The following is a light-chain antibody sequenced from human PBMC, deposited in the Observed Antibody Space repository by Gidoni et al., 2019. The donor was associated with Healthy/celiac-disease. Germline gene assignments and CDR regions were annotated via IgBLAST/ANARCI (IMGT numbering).Light chain of an antibody. CDR3: QQYYSYPRT. CDR2: AAS. CDR1: QGISSY. Sequence: AIRMTQSPSSFSASTGERVTITCRASQGISSYVAWYQQKPRKAPKLLIYAASTLQRGVPSRFSGSGSGTDFTLTISCLQSEDFATYYCQQYYSYPRTFGQGTKLEIK. J-gene: IGKJ2*01. V-gene: IGKV1-8*01.